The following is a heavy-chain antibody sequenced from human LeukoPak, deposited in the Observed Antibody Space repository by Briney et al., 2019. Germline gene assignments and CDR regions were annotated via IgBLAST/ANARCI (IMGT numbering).Heavy chain of an antibody. CDR3: ANHGSGSYYSNTDP. CDR2: IRYDGSNK. D-gene: IGHD3-10*01. J-gene: IGHJ5*02. Sequence: GGSLRLSCAASGFTFSSYGMHWVRQAPGKGLERAAFIRYDGSNKYYADSVKGRFTISRDNSKNTLYLQMNSLRAEDTAVYYCANHGSGSYYSNTDPWGQGTLVTVSS. CDR1: GFTFSSYG. V-gene: IGHV3-30*02.